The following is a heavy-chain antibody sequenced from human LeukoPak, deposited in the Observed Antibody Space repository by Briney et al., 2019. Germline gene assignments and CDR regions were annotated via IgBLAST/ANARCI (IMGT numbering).Heavy chain of an antibody. V-gene: IGHV3-9*01. CDR1: GFTFDDYA. D-gene: IGHD3-16*02. CDR3: AKAMGPYYDYVWGSYPEGPFDY. Sequence: GGSLRLSCAASGFTFDDYAMHWVRQAPGKGLEWVSVFSWNSGSIGYADSVKGRFTISRDNAKNSLYLQMNSLRAEDTALYYCAKAMGPYYDYVWGSYPEGPFDYWGQGTLVTVPS. CDR2: FSWNSGSI. J-gene: IGHJ4*02.